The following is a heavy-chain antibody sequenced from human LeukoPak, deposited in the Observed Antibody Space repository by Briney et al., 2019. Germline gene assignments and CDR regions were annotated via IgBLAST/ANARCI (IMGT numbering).Heavy chain of an antibody. D-gene: IGHD3-10*01. V-gene: IGHV4-4*07. CDR3: ARLNLGSESRMKTDDAFDI. CDR2: IYTSGST. Sequence: SETLSLTCTVSGGSISSYYWSWIRQPAGKGLEWIGRIYTSGSTNYNPSLKSRVTMSVDTSKNQFSLKLSSVTAADTAVYYCARLNLGSESRMKTDDAFDIWGQGTMVTASS. CDR1: GGSISSYY. J-gene: IGHJ3*02.